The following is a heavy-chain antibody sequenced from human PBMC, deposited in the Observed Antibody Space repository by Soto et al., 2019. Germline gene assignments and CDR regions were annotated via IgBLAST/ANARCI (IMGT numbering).Heavy chain of an antibody. J-gene: IGHJ4*02. D-gene: IGHD3-10*01. V-gene: IGHV3-48*01. CDR3: ARVVSGSGAWLDY. CDR1: GFTFSGYS. Sequence: GGSLRLSCAASGFTFSGYSMSWVRQAPGKGLEWISYINSGSSAIQYADSVKGRFSISRDNGKNSLYLQMSSLRVEDTAVYYCARVVSGSGAWLDYWGPGTLV. CDR2: INSGSSAI.